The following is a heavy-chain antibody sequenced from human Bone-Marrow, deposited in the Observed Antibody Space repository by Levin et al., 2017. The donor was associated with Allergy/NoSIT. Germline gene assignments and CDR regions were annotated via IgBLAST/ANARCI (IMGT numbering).Heavy chain of an antibody. V-gene: IGHV4-59*01. Sequence: SETLSLTCTVSGGSISSYYWSWIRQPPGKGLEWIGYIYYSGSTNYNPSLKSRVTISVDTSKNQFSLKLSSVTAADTAVYYCARDGGYCTNGVCYTDGYYYYGMDVWGQGTTVTVSS. J-gene: IGHJ6*02. CDR1: GGSISSYY. D-gene: IGHD2-8*01. CDR3: ARDGGYCTNGVCYTDGYYYYGMDV. CDR2: IYYSGST.